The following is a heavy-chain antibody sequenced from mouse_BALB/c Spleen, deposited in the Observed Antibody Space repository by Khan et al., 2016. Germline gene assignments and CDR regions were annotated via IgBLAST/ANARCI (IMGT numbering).Heavy chain of an antibody. CDR1: GYTFTIYT. CDR3: ARSRRMEGNYLCDY. Sequence: QVQLQQSGAELARPGASVKMSCKASGYTFTIYTMHWVKQRPGQDLEWIGYINPSSGYTNYNQKFKDKATLTADKSSSTAYMQLSSLTSEDSAVDFCARSRRMEGNYLCDYWSQGTTLTVSS. D-gene: IGHD2-1*01. CDR2: INPSSGYT. V-gene: IGHV1-4*01. J-gene: IGHJ2*01.